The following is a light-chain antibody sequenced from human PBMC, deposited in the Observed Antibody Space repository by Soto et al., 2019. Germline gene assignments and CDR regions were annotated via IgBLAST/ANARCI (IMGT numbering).Light chain of an antibody. Sequence: QSVLTQPPSASGTPGQTVTISCSGSSSNFGSNIVNWYHQLPGTAPKLLIYNNVKRPPGVPDRFSASKSGTSVSLAISGLQSDDEAVYYCTSWDDSLNDVLFGGGTKLIVL. CDR1: SSNFGSNI. V-gene: IGLV1-44*01. CDR3: TSWDDSLNDVL. CDR2: NNV. J-gene: IGLJ2*01.